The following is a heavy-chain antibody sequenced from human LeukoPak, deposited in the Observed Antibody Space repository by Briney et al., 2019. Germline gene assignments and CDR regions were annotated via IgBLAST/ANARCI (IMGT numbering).Heavy chain of an antibody. D-gene: IGHD3-22*01. CDR2: INPNSGGT. Sequence: ASVKVSCKASGYTFTGYYMHWVRQAPGQGLEWMGWINPNSGGTNYAQEFQGRVTMTRDTSISTAYMELSRLRSDDTAVYYCARGTNYYDSSGYYYEDDAFDIWGQGTMVTVSS. J-gene: IGHJ3*02. CDR1: GYTFTGYY. V-gene: IGHV1-2*02. CDR3: ARGTNYYDSSGYYYEDDAFDI.